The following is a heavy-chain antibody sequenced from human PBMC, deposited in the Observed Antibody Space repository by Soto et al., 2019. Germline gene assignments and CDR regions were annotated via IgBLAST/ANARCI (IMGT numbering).Heavy chain of an antibody. Sequence: PXXTLSLTCTVSGGSISGYYWSWILQPPGKGLEWIGYIYYSGSTNYNPSLKSRVTISVDTSKNQFSLKLSSVTAADTAVYYCARVRVSSGWNGIDYWGQGTLVTVSS. CDR2: IYYSGST. CDR1: GGSISGYY. J-gene: IGHJ4*02. D-gene: IGHD6-19*01. CDR3: ARVRVSSGWNGIDY. V-gene: IGHV4-59*01.